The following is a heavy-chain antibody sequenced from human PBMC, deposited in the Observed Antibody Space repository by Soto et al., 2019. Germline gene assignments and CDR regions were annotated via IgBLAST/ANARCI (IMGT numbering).Heavy chain of an antibody. D-gene: IGHD6-19*01. Sequence: SETLSLTCAVYGGSFSGYYWSWIRQPPGKGREWIGGINHSGSTNYNPSLKSRVTISVDTSKNQFSLKLSSVTAADTAVYYCASIVAGVACTSGWFDPWGQGTLVTVSS. CDR3: ASIVAGVACTSGWFDP. CDR1: GGSFSGYY. V-gene: IGHV4-34*01. CDR2: INHSGST. J-gene: IGHJ5*02.